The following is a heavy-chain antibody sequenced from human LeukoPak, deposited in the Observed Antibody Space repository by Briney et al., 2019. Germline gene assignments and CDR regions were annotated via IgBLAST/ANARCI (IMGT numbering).Heavy chain of an antibody. Sequence: SETLSLTCAVYGGSFSGYYWSWIRQPPGKGLEWIGEINHSGSTNYNPSLKSRVTISVDTSKNQFSLKLSSVTAADTAVYYCARGGGGYSNSWYRHYFDYWGQGTLVTVSS. CDR3: ARGGGGYSNSWYRHYFDY. CDR1: GGSFSGYY. V-gene: IGHV4-34*01. D-gene: IGHD6-13*01. CDR2: INHSGST. J-gene: IGHJ4*02.